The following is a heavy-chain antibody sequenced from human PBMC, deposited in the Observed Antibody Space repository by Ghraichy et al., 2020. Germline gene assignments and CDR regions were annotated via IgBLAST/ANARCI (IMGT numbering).Heavy chain of an antibody. V-gene: IGHV3-23*01. CDR1: GFTFPSYA. CDR2: ISGGGGST. Sequence: GGSLRLSCSASGFTFPSYAMSWVRQAAGKGLEWVSAISGGGGSTYHADSVKGRFTISRDNSKNTLYLQMNSLRAEDTAVYYCAKYTVTTKTGLDYWGQGTLVTVSS. D-gene: IGHD4-17*01. J-gene: IGHJ4*02. CDR3: AKYTVTTKTGLDY.